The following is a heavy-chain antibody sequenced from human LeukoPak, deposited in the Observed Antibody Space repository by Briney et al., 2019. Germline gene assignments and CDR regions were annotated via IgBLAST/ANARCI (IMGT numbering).Heavy chain of an antibody. D-gene: IGHD4-23*01. V-gene: IGHV3-30-3*01. Sequence: GGSLRLSCAASGFTFSSYAMHWVRQAPGKGLEWVAVISYDGSNKYCADSVKGRFTISRDNSKNTLYLQMNSLRAEDTAVYYCARDVFGGNRGDAFDIWGQGTMVTVSS. J-gene: IGHJ3*02. CDR1: GFTFSSYA. CDR3: ARDVFGGNRGDAFDI. CDR2: ISYDGSNK.